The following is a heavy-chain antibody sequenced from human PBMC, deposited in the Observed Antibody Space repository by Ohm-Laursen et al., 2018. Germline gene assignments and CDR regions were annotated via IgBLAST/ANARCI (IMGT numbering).Heavy chain of an antibody. D-gene: IGHD2-15*01. CDR1: GDSINSSY. Sequence: TLSLTCTVSGDSINSSYWSWIRQPPGKGLEWIGFISNSGNTNYNPSLKSRVTISVDTSKNQISPKLGSVTVADTAVFYCARRGSGGRSFDYWGQGSLVTVSS. V-gene: IGHV4-59*08. CDR3: ARRGSGGRSFDY. J-gene: IGHJ4*02. CDR2: ISNSGNT.